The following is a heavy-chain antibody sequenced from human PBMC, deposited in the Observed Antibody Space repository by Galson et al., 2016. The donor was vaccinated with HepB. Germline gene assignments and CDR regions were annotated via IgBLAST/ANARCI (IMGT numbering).Heavy chain of an antibody. J-gene: IGHJ3*02. CDR1: GFSLSTSGVG. CDR3: ARTGSYQASDGFDI. CDR2: IYWNDHK. D-gene: IGHD1-26*01. V-gene: IGHV2-5*01. Sequence: PALVKPTQTLTLTCAFSGFSLSTSGVGVGWIRQPPGKALEWLALIYWNDHKRYSPSLQIRLTITKDTSKKQVVLTMTNMDPVDTAKYFCARTGSYQASDGFDIWGQGTMVTVSS.